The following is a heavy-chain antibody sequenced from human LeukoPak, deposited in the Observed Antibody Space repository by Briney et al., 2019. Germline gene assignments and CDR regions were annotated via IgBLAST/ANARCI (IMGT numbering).Heavy chain of an antibody. CDR1: GFSLSTSGVG. CDR2: IYWDDDK. Sequence: ESAPTLVKPTQTLTLTCTFSGFSLSTSGVGVDWIRQPPGKALEWLALIYWDDDKRYSPSLKSRLTITKDTSKNQDVLTMTNMDPVDTATYYCAHTQGNDCLDYWGQGTLVTVSS. J-gene: IGHJ4*02. CDR3: AHTQGNDCLDY. D-gene: IGHD1-1*01. V-gene: IGHV2-5*02.